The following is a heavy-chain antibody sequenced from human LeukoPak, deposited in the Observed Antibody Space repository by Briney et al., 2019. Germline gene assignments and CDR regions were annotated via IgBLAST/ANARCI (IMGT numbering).Heavy chain of an antibody. Sequence: PSETLSLTCTVSDGSISSYYWSWIRQPPGEGLEWIGYIYYSGSTNYNPSLKSRVTISVDTSKNQFSLKLSSVTAADTAVYYCAREGNDYGDPNFDYWGQGTLVTVSS. V-gene: IGHV4-59*01. D-gene: IGHD4-17*01. CDR1: DGSISSYY. CDR3: AREGNDYGDPNFDY. CDR2: IYYSGST. J-gene: IGHJ4*02.